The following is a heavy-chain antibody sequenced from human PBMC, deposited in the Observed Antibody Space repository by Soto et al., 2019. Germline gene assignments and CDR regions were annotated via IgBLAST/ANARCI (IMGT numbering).Heavy chain of an antibody. CDR2: VHSGGST. Sequence: GGSLRLSCAASGFAVSNNYMTWVRQAPGKGLEWVSVVHSGGSTYYADSVKDRFAISRDNSKNTVYLQMSSLRAEDTALYYCATGGSGVFDYWGQGTLVTVSP. CDR3: ATGGSGVFDY. V-gene: IGHV3-66*01. D-gene: IGHD6-19*01. J-gene: IGHJ4*02. CDR1: GFAVSNNY.